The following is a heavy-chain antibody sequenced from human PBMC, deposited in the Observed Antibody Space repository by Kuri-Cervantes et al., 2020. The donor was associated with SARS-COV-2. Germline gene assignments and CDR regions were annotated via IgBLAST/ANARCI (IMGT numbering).Heavy chain of an antibody. Sequence: GGSLRLSCAASGFTFSSYWMHWVRQAPGKGLVWVSHINSDGSSTSYADSVKGRFTISRDNAKNTLYLQMNSLRAEDTAVYYCAGDLTLGYCSGGSCYYYYYGMDVWGQGTTVTVSS. V-gene: IGHV3-74*01. CDR2: INSDGSST. CDR3: AGDLTLGYCSGGSCYYYYYGMDV. CDR1: GFTFSSYW. D-gene: IGHD2-15*01. J-gene: IGHJ6*02.